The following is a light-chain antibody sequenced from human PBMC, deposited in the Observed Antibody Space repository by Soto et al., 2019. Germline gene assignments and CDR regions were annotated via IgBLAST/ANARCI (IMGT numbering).Light chain of an antibody. Sequence: DIVMTQSPDSLAVSLGERATINCKSSRSVLHSSNNQNYLAWYQQKPRQSPKLLIYWASTRESGVPDRFSGSGSGTDFTLTINDLQAEDVAVYYCQQYYSAPYTFDQGSQVEIK. CDR1: RSVLHSSNNQNY. CDR3: QQYYSAPYT. J-gene: IGKJ2*01. V-gene: IGKV4-1*01. CDR2: WAS.